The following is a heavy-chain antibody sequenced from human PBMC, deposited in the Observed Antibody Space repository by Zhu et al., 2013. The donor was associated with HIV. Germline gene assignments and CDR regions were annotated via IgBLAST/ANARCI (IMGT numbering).Heavy chain of an antibody. J-gene: IGHJ6*02. CDR3: ARGAVSYYDWLLRKHGMDV. Sequence: QVQLVQSGAEVKKPGSSVRLSCQASTGTLSSYAISWIRQAPGQGLEWMGGIIPISGTANYAQIFQGRFTITADQSTTTVYMELSSLRSDDTAVYFCARGAVSYYDWLLRKHGMDVWGQGTTVTVSS. CDR2: IIPISGTA. CDR1: TGTLSSYA. D-gene: IGHD3-9*01. V-gene: IGHV1-69*01.